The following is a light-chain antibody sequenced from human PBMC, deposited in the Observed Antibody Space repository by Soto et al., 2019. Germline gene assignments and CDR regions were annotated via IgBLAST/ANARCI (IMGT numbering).Light chain of an antibody. CDR3: EQYHTSSIT. CDR2: DAS. J-gene: IGKJ5*01. CDR1: QTISSW. V-gene: IGKV1-5*01. Sequence: DIQVTQSPSTLSASVGDRVTITCRASQTISSWLAWYQQKPGKAPNLLIYDASTLERGVPSRFSGTGSGTEFTLTIDSLQPDDFATYYCEQYHTSSITSGQGTRLEI.